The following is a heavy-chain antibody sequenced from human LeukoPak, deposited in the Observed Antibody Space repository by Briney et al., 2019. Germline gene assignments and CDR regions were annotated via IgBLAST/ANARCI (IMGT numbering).Heavy chain of an antibody. CDR1: GHTFTSYG. Sequence: ASVKVSCKASGHTFTSYGISWVRQAPGQGLEWIGWISAYNGNTSYAQKLQGRVTMTTDTSTSTAYMELRSLRSDDTAVYYCARVRWRYCSSTSCYEPDYWGQGTLVTVSS. CDR3: ARVRWRYCSSTSCYEPDY. CDR2: ISAYNGNT. J-gene: IGHJ4*02. D-gene: IGHD2-2*01. V-gene: IGHV1-18*01.